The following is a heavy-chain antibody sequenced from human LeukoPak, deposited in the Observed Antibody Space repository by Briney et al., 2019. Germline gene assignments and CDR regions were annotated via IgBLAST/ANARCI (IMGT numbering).Heavy chain of an antibody. CDR3: ARDRDTAVVYYYYGMDV. J-gene: IGHJ6*02. CDR1: GSYW. D-gene: IGHD5-18*01. CDR2: VNSDGSWT. V-gene: IGHV3-74*01. Sequence: GGSLRLSCAASGSYWMHWVRQAPGKGLVWVSHVNSDGSWTSYADSVKGRFTISKDNAKNTVYLQMSSLRTDDTAVYYCARDRDTAVVYYYYGMDVWGQGTTVTVSS.